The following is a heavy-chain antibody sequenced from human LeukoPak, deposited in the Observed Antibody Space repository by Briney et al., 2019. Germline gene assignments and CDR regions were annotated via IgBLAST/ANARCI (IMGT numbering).Heavy chain of an antibody. CDR2: INAGNGNT. V-gene: IGHV1-3*01. CDR1: GYTFTSYA. CDR3: ARDGALGPERLPDY. J-gene: IGHJ4*02. D-gene: IGHD1-1*01. Sequence: ASVKVSCKASGYTFTSYAMHWVRQAPGQRLEWMGWINAGNGNTKYSQKFQGRVTITRDTSTSTAYMELRSLRSDDTAVYYCARDGALGPERLPDYWGQGTLVTVSS.